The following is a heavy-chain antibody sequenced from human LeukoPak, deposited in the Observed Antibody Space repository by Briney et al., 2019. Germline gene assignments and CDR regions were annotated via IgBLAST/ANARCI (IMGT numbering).Heavy chain of an antibody. CDR2: IYYCGST. CDR3: ARDGDYYDSSVYCFDY. D-gene: IGHD3-22*01. CDR1: GGSISSYY. J-gene: IGHJ4*02. Sequence: SETLSLTCTVSGGSISSYYWSWIRQPPGKGLEWTGYIYYCGSTNYNPSLKSRVTISVHTSKNQFSLKLSSVTAADTAVYYCARDGDYYDSSVYCFDYWGREPWSPCPQ. V-gene: IGHV4-59*01.